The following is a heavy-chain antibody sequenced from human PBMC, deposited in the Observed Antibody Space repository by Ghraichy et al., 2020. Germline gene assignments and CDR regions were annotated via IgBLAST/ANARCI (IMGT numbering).Heavy chain of an antibody. CDR2: ISGSGDIT. Sequence: GGSPRLSCAASEVSFSEYDMSWVRQAPGKGLEWISGISGSGDITYYADPVKGRFTISRDNSKDTLFLQLKSLRAEDTAVYYCTKDRYCTDSRCPFDYWGQGTLVTVSS. CDR1: EVSFSEYD. J-gene: IGHJ4*02. D-gene: IGHD2-8*02. CDR3: TKDRYCTDSRCPFDY. V-gene: IGHV3-23*01.